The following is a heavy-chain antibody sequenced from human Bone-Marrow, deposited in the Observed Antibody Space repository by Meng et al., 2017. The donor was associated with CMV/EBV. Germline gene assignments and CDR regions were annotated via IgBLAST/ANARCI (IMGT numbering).Heavy chain of an antibody. CDR2: IYSGGST. J-gene: IGHJ4*02. D-gene: IGHD6-13*01. CDR3: ARVGGAAAGDYFDY. V-gene: IGHV3-53*01. CDR1: GSTVNSNY. Sequence: GESLKISCAASGSTVNSNYMSWVRQAPGKGLEWVSVIYSGGSTYYADSVKGRFTISRDNSKNTVYLQMNSLRGEDTAVYYCARVGGAAAGDYFDYWGQGTLVTVSS.